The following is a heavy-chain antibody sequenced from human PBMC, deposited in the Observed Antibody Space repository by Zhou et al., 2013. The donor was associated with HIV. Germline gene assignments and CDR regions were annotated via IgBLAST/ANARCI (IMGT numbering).Heavy chain of an antibody. CDR2: MNPNNGNT. Sequence: QVKLMQSGTEVKKPGSSVKVSCKASGGTFSSYAISWVRQAPGQGLEYMGWMNPNNGNTASAQRFQGRITMTRATSISTAYLELSSLRSEDTAVYYCAGYGPGYNWLYYWGQGTLVTVSS. V-gene: IGHV1-8*02. CDR3: AGYGPGYNWLYY. CDR1: GGTFSSYA. J-gene: IGHJ4*02. D-gene: IGHD1-20*01.